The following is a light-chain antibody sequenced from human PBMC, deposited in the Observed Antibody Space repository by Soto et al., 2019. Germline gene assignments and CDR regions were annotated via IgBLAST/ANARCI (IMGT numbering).Light chain of an antibody. V-gene: IGKV1-5*03. CDR2: KAS. CDR3: QQYNSYSPT. Sequence: DIQMTQSPSTLSASVGDRVTITCRASQSSSTWLAWYQQEPGKAPKLLIHKASSLQSGGASRFSGSRSGTNFTLTISSLHPDDFATYYCQQYNSYSPTFGQGTNVHIK. CDR1: QSSSTW. J-gene: IGKJ1*01.